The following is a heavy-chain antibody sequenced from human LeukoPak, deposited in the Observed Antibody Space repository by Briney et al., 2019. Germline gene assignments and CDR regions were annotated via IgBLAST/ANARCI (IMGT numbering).Heavy chain of an antibody. CDR2: MCGTAGCT. CDR1: GFTFYMYA. V-gene: IGHV3-23*01. Sequence: PGGSLRLSCQASGFTFYMYAMSWVRQAPGKGLEWVASMCGTAGCTFYPDSVKGRFTISRDNSKNELYLRMNSLTAEDTAMYYCAKDRPNFHENSGHYYRRDGDSWGQGTLVTVSS. D-gene: IGHD3-22*01. J-gene: IGHJ5*01. CDR3: AKDRPNFHENSGHYYRRDGDS.